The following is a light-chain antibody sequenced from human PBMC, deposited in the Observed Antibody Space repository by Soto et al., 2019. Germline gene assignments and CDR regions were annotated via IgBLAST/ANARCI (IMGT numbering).Light chain of an antibody. CDR3: AAWDDSLSYV. CDR2: RNN. V-gene: IGLV1-47*01. Sequence: QSVLTQPPSASGTPGQRVTISCSGSSSNIGSNYVYWYQQLPGMAPKLLIYRNNQRPSGVPDRFSGSKSGTSASLAISGLRSEDEADYYCAAWDDSLSYVFGTGTKVTVL. J-gene: IGLJ1*01. CDR1: SSNIGSNY.